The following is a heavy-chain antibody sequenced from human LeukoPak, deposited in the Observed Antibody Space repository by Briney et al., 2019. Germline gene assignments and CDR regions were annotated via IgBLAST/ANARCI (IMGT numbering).Heavy chain of an antibody. CDR3: ATYGQVLLPFES. CDR1: GFTFSTFA. J-gene: IGHJ4*02. D-gene: IGHD2-8*02. V-gene: IGHV3-23*01. CDR2: IFPSGGEI. Sequence: GGSLRLSCAAAGFTFSTFAMIWVRQPPGKGLEWVSSIFPSGGEIHYADSVRGRFTISRDNSKSTLSLQMNSLRAEDTAIYYCATYGQVLLPFESWGQGTLVTVSS.